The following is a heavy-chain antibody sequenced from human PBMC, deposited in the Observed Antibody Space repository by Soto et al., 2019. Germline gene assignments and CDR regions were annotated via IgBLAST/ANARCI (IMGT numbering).Heavy chain of an antibody. CDR3: VRDAGSLGY. CDR1: GFTFSTYS. CDR2: ISGSGGTI. J-gene: IGHJ4*02. V-gene: IGHV3-48*02. Sequence: EVQLVESGGGLVQPGGSLRLSCAGSGFTFSTYSMDWVRQAPGKGLELISYISGSGGTIYYADSVKGRFTVSRDNAKNSLYLQMSSLRDEDTAVYYCVRDAGSLGYWGQVTLVTVSS.